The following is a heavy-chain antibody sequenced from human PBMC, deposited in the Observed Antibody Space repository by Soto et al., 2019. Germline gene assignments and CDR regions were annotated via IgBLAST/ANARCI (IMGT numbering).Heavy chain of an antibody. V-gene: IGHV1-8*01. CDR3: LRTSFGDNADY. CDR1: GYTFTSYD. CDR2: MNPNSGNT. D-gene: IGHD2-2*01. J-gene: IGHJ4*02. Sequence: QVQLVQSGAEVKKPGASVKVSCKASGYTFTSYDINWVRQATGQGLEWMGWMNPNSGNTGYPKKFKGRVTMTRNTSISTAQMELSSLRSHGTAVYYWLRTSFGDNADYWGQVTLVTVSP.